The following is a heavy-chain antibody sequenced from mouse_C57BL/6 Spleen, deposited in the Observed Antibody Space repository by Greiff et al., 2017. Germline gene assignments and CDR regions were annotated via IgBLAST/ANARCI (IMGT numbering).Heavy chain of an antibody. CDR3: ASASYYSNYAFYYFDY. CDR2: IYPGDGDT. J-gene: IGHJ2*01. CDR1: GYAFSSSW. D-gene: IGHD2-5*01. Sequence: QVQLQQSGPELVKPGASVKISCKASGYAFSSSWMNWVKQRPGKGLEWIGRIYPGDGDTNYNGKFKGKATLTAYKSSSTAYMQLSSLTSEDSAVYFCASASYYSNYAFYYFDYWGQGTTLTVSS. V-gene: IGHV1-82*01.